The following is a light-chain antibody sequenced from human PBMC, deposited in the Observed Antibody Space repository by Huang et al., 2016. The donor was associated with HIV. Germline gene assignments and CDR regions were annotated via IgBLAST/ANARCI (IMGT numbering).Light chain of an antibody. Sequence: DIQMTQSPPSLSASIGDRVTIICRASHGIGTYLHWYKQKSGRAPSLPIYGASNLQTGVPSRFSGHGSGTNFSLTINNLQPDDFATYYCHQTYSVPWTFGLGTKVDTK. CDR1: HGIGTY. V-gene: IGKV1-39*01. CDR3: HQTYSVPWT. J-gene: IGKJ1*01. CDR2: GAS.